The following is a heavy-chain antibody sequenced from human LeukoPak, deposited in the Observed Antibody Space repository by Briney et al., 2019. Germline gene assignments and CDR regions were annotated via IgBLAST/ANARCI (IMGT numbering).Heavy chain of an antibody. V-gene: IGHV1-3*01. CDR1: GYTFTSYA. CDR2: INAGNGNT. CDR3: ARGYSSGYYYEVGSYDAFDI. J-gene: IGHJ3*02. Sequence: ASVNVSCKASGYTFTSYAMHWVRQAPGQRLEWMGWINAGNGNTKYSQKFQGRVTITRDTSASTAYMELSSLRSEDTAVYYCARGYSSGYYYEVGSYDAFDIWGQGTMVTVSS. D-gene: IGHD3-22*01.